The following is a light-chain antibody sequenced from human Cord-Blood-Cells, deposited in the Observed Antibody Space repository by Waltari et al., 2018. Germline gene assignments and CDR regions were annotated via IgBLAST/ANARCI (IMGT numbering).Light chain of an antibody. CDR3: QQYGSSPLT. V-gene: IGKV1-39*01. CDR2: AAS. CDR1: QSISSY. Sequence: DIQMTQSPSSLSASVGDRVTITCRASQSISSYLNWYQQKPGKAPKLLIYAASSLQSGVPDRFSGSGSGTDFTLTISRLEPEDFAVYYCQQYGSSPLTFGGGTKVEIK. J-gene: IGKJ4*01.